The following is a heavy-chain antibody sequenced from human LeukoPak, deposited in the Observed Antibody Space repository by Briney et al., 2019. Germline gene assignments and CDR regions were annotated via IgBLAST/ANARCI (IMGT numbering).Heavy chain of an antibody. CDR1: GYTFTGYY. CDR2: INPNSGGT. D-gene: IGHD3-9*01. J-gene: IGHJ4*02. CDR3: AREYFDWLLLFPLDY. Sequence: ASVTVSCTASGYTFTGYYMHWVRQAPGQGLEWMGRINPNSGGTNYAQKFQGRVTMTRDTSISTAYMELSRLRSDDTAVYYCAREYFDWLLLFPLDYWGQGTLVTVSS. V-gene: IGHV1-2*06.